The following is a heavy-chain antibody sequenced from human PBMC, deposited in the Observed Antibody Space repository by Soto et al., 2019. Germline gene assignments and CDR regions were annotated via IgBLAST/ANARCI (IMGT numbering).Heavy chain of an antibody. CDR1: GGSFSKYG. CDR2: IIPMFGIG. V-gene: IGHV1-69*01. CDR3: SRGYRENSFYAMVF. D-gene: IGHD1-26*01. Sequence: QVQLVQSGAEVKMPGSSVRVSCKASGGSFSKYGISWVRQAPGQGLEWMGGIIPMFGIGNYAEKFLGRVTITADESTSPSHMELSSLRSEDTAVYFCSRGYRENSFYAMVFWCQGISVIVSS. J-gene: IGHJ6*02.